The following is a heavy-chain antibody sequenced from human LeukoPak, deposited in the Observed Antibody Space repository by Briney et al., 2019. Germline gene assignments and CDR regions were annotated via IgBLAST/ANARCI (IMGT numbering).Heavy chain of an antibody. D-gene: IGHD2-15*01. V-gene: IGHV3-11*01. Sequence: GGSLRLSCAASGFTFSDYYMSWIRQAPGKGLEWVSYISSSGSTIYYADSVKGRFTISRDNAKNSLYLQMNSLRAEDTAVYYCARGPETSCGSCYSDAFDIWGQGTMVTVSS. CDR1: GFTFSDYY. J-gene: IGHJ3*02. CDR3: ARGPETSCGSCYSDAFDI. CDR2: ISSSGSTI.